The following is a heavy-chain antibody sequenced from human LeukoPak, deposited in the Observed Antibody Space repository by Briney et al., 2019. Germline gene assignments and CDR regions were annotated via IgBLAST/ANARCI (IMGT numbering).Heavy chain of an antibody. V-gene: IGHV4-59*01. D-gene: IGHD6-19*01. Sequence: SETLSLTCTVSGGSISSYYWSWIRQPPGKGLEWIGYIYYSGSTNYNPSLKSRVTISVDASKNQFSLKLSSVTAADTAVYYCARAAVAGNFDYWGQGTLVTVSS. CDR3: ARAAVAGNFDY. J-gene: IGHJ4*02. CDR1: GGSISSYY. CDR2: IYYSGST.